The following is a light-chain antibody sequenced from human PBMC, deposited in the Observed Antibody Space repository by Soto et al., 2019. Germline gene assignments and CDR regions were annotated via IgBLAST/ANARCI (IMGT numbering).Light chain of an antibody. CDR1: RGVSANY. J-gene: IGKJ1*01. CDR3: QQYGSSPRT. CDR2: GAS. V-gene: IGKV3-20*01. Sequence: EIVMTQSPATLSVSPGERAALSCRASRGVSANYLAWSQQKPGQAPTLLIYGASIRAAGIPDRFSGSGSGTDFTLTIRRLEPDDFAVYYCQQYGSSPRTFGQGTKVDI.